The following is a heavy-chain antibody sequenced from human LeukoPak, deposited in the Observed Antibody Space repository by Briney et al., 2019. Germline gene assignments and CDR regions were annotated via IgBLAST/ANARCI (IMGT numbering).Heavy chain of an antibody. CDR3: AKSPRDIVVVPAAFDY. Sequence: GGSLRLSCAASGFTFSSYAMSWVRQAPGKGLEWVSDISGSGGSTYYADSVKGRFTISRDNSKNTLYLQMNSLRAEDTAVYYCAKSPRDIVVVPAAFDYWGQGTLVTVSS. CDR1: GFTFSSYA. CDR2: ISGSGGST. V-gene: IGHV3-23*01. D-gene: IGHD2-2*01. J-gene: IGHJ4*02.